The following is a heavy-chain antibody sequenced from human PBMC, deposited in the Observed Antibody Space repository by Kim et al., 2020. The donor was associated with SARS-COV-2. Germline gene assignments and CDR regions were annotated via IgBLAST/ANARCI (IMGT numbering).Heavy chain of an antibody. Sequence: TNSAQKFQGRVPMTRATSTSTVYMEVSSLRSEDTAVYYCARSWRATTQLDYWGQGTLVTVSS. J-gene: IGHJ4*02. D-gene: IGHD1-1*01. CDR2: T. CDR3: ARSWRATTQLDY. V-gene: IGHV1-46*01.